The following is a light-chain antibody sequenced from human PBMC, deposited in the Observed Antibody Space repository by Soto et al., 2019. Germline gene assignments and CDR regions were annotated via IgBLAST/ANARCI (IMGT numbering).Light chain of an antibody. Sequence: DIQMTQSPSSLSASVGDRVTITCRASQSIVTYLNWYLQKPGKAPKLLIYAASNLQSGVPSRFSGSGSGTDFTLTISSLQPEDFATYFCQQSYSNPPWTLGQGTKVDIK. CDR3: QQSYSNPPWT. J-gene: IGKJ1*01. V-gene: IGKV1-39*01. CDR2: AAS. CDR1: QSIVTY.